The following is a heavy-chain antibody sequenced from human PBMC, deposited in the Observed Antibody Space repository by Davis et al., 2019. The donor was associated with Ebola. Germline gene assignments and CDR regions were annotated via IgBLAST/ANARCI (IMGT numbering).Heavy chain of an antibody. CDR3: AKDTSNVWFDV. D-gene: IGHD6-19*01. Sequence: PGGSLRLSCAASGFVFSSYVMSWVRRAPGKGLEWVSILGLSGDTYYADSVKGRFTISRDNSKNTLHLQMNSLRVEDTAIYYCAKDTSNVWFDVWGQGTMVTVSS. CDR1: GFVFSSYV. V-gene: IGHV3-23*01. CDR2: LGLSGDT. J-gene: IGHJ3*01.